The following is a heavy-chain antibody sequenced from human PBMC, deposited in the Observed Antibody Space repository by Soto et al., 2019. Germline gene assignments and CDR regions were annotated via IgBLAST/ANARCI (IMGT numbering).Heavy chain of an antibody. CDR3: ATVRHNWNFNWFDP. V-gene: IGHV1-18*01. CDR1: GYSFTTYG. Sequence: EASVKVSCKASGYSFTTYGITWVRQAPGQGLEWMGWISPYNGNTNYAQNLQGRVIMTTDTSTSTAYLELSSLRSDDTAVYYCATVRHNWNFNWFDPWGQGTLVTVSS. D-gene: IGHD1-7*01. J-gene: IGHJ5*02. CDR2: ISPYNGNT.